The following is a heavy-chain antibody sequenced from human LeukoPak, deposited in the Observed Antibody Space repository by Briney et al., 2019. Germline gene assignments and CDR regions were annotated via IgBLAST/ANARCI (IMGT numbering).Heavy chain of an antibody. V-gene: IGHV3-23*01. D-gene: IGHD3-9*01. J-gene: IGHJ6*02. CDR1: GFTFSSYA. CDR2: ISGSGGST. Sequence: PGGSLRLSCAAPGFTFSSYAMSWVRQAPGKGLEWVSAISGSGGSTYYADSVKGRFTISRDNSKNTLFLQMNSLRAEDTAVYYCAKNYDILTGYWYYGMNVWGQGATVTVSS. CDR3: AKNYDILTGYWYYGMNV.